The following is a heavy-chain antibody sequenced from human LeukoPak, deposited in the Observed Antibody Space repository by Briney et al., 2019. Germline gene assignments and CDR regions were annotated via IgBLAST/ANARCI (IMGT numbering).Heavy chain of an antibody. CDR3: AKGYSSSWYNGGFEGDY. Sequence: GGSLRLSCAASGLTFSSYAMTWVRQAPGKGLEWVSAISSSGGNTHYADSAKGRFTITRDNYKHKLYLQMNSLRAEDTAVYYCAKGYSSSWYNGGFEGDYWGQGTLVTVSS. D-gene: IGHD6-13*01. CDR1: GLTFSSYA. V-gene: IGHV3-23*01. J-gene: IGHJ4*02. CDR2: ISSSGGNT.